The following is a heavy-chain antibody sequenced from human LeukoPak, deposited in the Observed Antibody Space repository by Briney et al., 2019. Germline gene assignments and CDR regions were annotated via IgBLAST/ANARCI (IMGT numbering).Heavy chain of an antibody. D-gene: IGHD1-26*01. V-gene: IGHV4-4*07. CDR1: GGSISSYY. CDR3: GRSGSWHEYFQY. J-gene: IGHJ1*01. Sequence: SETLSLTCTVSGGSISSYYWSWMRQPAGKGLEWIGRIYTSGSTKYNTSLKSRVTMSVDTSKKQFSLKLNSVTAADTAVYYCGRSGSWHEYFQYWGQGTLVTVSS. CDR2: IYTSGST.